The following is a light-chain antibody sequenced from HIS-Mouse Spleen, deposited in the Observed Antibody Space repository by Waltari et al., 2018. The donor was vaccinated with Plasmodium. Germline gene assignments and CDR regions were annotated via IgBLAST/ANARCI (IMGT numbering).Light chain of an antibody. CDR3: NSRDSSGNHLGVV. CDR2: GKN. J-gene: IGLJ2*01. V-gene: IGLV3-19*01. CDR1: SLRSYY. Sequence: SSELTQDPAVSVALGQTVRITCQGDSLRSYYASWYQQKPVQAPVLVIYGKNNRPPGTPDRLSGYSSGNNASLTITGAQAEDEADYYWNSRDSSGNHLGVVFGGGTKLTGL.